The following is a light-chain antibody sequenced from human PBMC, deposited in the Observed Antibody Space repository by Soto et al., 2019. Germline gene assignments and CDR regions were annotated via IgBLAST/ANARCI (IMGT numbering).Light chain of an antibody. J-gene: IGLJ3*02. CDR1: TSDVGAYNL. CDR3: CSYAGNFIWV. CDR2: DVI. V-gene: IGLV2-11*01. Sequence: QSVLTQPRSVSGSPGQSITLSCDGSTSDVGAYNLVSWCQQHPGEAPKLMIYDVIKRPSGVPYRFSGSKSGNTASLTISGLQADDEADYYCCSYAGNFIWVFGGGTKVTVL.